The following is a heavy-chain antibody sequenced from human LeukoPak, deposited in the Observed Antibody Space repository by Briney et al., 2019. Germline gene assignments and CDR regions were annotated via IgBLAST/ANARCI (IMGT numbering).Heavy chain of an antibody. J-gene: IGHJ4*02. D-gene: IGHD5-12*01. CDR3: ARSAGYSAGYPDY. CDR1: GFTFSDYY. V-gene: IGHV3-11*03. CDR2: ISSSNIYT. Sequence: PGGSLRLSCAASGFTFSDYYMSWIRQAPGKGLEWVSYISSSNIYTNYADSVKGRFTISRDNAKNSLYLQMNSLRAEDTAVYYCARSAGYSAGYPDYWGRGTLVTVSS.